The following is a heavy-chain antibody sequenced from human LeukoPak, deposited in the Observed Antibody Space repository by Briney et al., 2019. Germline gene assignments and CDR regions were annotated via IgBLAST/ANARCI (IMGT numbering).Heavy chain of an antibody. CDR2: ISGSGGST. Sequence: GGSLRLSCAASGFTFSDFYMSWVRQAPGKGLEWVSAISGSGGSTYYADSVKGRFTISRDNSKNTLYLQMNSLRAEDTAVYYCANHPRIDYWGQGTLVTVSS. CDR1: GFTFSDFY. CDR3: ANHPRIDY. J-gene: IGHJ4*02. D-gene: IGHD1-14*01. V-gene: IGHV3-23*01.